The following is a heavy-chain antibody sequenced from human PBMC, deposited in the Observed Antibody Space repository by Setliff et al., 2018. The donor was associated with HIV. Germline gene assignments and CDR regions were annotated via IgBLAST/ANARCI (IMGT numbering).Heavy chain of an antibody. CDR3: ARGLRSSTYYYYYYMDV. CDR2: IYYIGST. CDR1: GGSISSYY. D-gene: IGHD6-6*01. V-gene: IGHV4-59*01. J-gene: IGHJ6*03. Sequence: SETLSLTCTVSGGSISSYYWRRIRQPPGKGLEWSAYIYYIGSTNYNPSLKSRVTISVDTSKNQFSLKLSSVTAADTAVYYCARGLRSSTYYYYYYMDVWGKGTTVTVSS.